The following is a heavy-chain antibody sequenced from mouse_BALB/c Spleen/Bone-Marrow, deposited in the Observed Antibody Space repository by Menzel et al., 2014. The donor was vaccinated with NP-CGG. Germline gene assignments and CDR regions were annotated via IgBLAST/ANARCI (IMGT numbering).Heavy chain of an antibody. CDR3: ARGDGYYVDFDY. CDR2: ISCYNGAT. CDR1: GYSFTGCY. Sequence: LVKTGASVKISCKASGYSFTGCYMHWVKQSHGKSLEWIGYISCYNGATSYNQKFKGKATFTVDTSSSTAYMQFNSLTSEDSAVYHCARGDGYYVDFDYWGQGTTLTVSS. J-gene: IGHJ2*01. V-gene: IGHV1S34*01. D-gene: IGHD2-3*01.